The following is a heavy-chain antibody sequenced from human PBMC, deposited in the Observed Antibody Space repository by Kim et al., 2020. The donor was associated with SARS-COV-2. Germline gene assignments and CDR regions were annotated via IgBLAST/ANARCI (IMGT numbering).Heavy chain of an antibody. D-gene: IGHD3-9*01. CDR2: INHSGST. J-gene: IGHJ4*02. Sequence: SETLSLTCAVYGGSFSGYYWSWIRQPPGKGLEWIGEINHSGSTNYNPSLKSRVTISVDTSKNQFSLKLSSVTAADTTVYYCAMGRYFAFYWGQGTLVTVSS. V-gene: IGHV4-34*01. CDR1: GGSFSGYY. CDR3: AMGRYFAFY.